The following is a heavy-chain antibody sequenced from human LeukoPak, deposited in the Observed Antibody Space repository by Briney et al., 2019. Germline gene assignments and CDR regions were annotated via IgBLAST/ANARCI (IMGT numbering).Heavy chain of an antibody. CDR2: IRSKANSYTT. Sequence: PGGSLRLSCAASGFTFSGSAIHWVRQASGKGLEWVGRIRSKANSYTTAYAASVRGRFTISRDDSRNTAYLQMSSLKTEDTAVYYCTRLSMVDAFDIWGQGTLVTVSS. D-gene: IGHD3-10*01. V-gene: IGHV3-73*01. CDR1: GFTFSGSA. CDR3: TRLSMVDAFDI. J-gene: IGHJ3*02.